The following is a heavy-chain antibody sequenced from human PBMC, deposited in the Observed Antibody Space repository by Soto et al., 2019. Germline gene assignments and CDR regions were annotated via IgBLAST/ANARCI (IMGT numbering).Heavy chain of an antibody. CDR3: VRGMNPLF. CDR2: ISISSSDR. V-gene: IGHV3-21*06. J-gene: IGHJ4*01. CDR1: GFTLRTYT. Sequence: GGSLRLSCAASGFTLRTYTMNWVRQAPGKGLEWVSSISISSSDRYYADSVRGRFTISRDNAKNALYLQMNSLRADDAAVYFCVRGMNPLFGGQGTLVTVSS.